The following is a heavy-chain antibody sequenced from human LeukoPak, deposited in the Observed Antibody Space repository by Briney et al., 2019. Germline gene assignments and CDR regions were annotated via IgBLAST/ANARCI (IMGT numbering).Heavy chain of an antibody. Sequence: GGSLRLSCAASGFTFSSYSMNWVRQAPGKGLEWVSSISSSSSYIYYADSVKGRFTISRDNAKYSLYLQMNSLRAEDTAVYYCARDRGGGYYYMDVWGKGTTVTVSS. CDR2: ISSSSSYI. CDR1: GFTFSSYS. V-gene: IGHV3-21*01. D-gene: IGHD3-16*01. J-gene: IGHJ6*03. CDR3: ARDRGGGYYYMDV.